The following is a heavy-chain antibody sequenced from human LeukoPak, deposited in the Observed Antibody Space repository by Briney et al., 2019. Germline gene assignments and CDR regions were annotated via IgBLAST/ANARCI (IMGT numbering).Heavy chain of an antibody. J-gene: IGHJ6*03. CDR2: ISSSSSYI. D-gene: IGHD1-7*01. Sequence: PGGSLRLSCAASGFTFSSYSMNWVRQAPGKGLEWVSSISSSSSYIYYADSVKGRFTISRDNAKNSLYLQMNSLRAEDTAVYYCARDVELLYYYYYYYMDVWGKGTTVTVSS. V-gene: IGHV3-21*01. CDR3: ARDVELLYYYYYYYMDV. CDR1: GFTFSSYS.